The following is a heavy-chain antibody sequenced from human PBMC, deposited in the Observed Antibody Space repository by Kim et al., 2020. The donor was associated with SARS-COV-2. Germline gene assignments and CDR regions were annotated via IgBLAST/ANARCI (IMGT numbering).Heavy chain of an antibody. D-gene: IGHD2-8*01. V-gene: IGHV3-11*06. CDR3: ARDLMSVYARDYYYGMDV. Sequence: GGSLRLSCAASGFTFSDYYMSWIRQAPGKGLEWVSYISSSSSYTNYADSVKGRFTISRDNAKNSLYLQMNSLRAEDTAVYYCARDLMSVYARDYYYGMDVWGQGTTVTVSS. CDR2: ISSSSSYT. J-gene: IGHJ6*02. CDR1: GFTFSDYY.